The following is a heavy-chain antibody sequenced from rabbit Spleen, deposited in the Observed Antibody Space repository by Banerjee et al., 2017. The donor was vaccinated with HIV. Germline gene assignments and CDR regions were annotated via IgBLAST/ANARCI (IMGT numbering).Heavy chain of an antibody. CDR3: ARDYGGGGGWDL. D-gene: IGHD2-1*01. J-gene: IGHJ4*01. CDR1: GFDFTNYG. CDR2: INAVTGKA. V-gene: IGHV1S45*01. Sequence: QEQLVESGGGLVQPGGSLKLSCKASGFDFTNYGLSWVRRSPGKGLEWIACINAVTGKAVYASWAKGRFTISKTSSTTVTLQMTSLTAADTASYFCARDYGGGGGWDLWGQGTLVTVS.